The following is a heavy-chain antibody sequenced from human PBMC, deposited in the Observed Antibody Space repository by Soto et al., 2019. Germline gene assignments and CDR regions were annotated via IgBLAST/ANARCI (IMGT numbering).Heavy chain of an antibody. J-gene: IGHJ5*02. CDR3: AHSEIAARPRWFDP. D-gene: IGHD6-6*01. CDR1: GFSLSTSGVG. CDR2: IYWNDDK. Sequence: QITLKESGPTLVKPTQTLTLTCTFSGFSLSTSGVGVGWIRQPPGKALEWLALIYWNDDKRYSPSLKSRLTITKDTSKNQVVLTMTNMDPVDTATYYCAHSEIAARPRWFDPWGQGTLVTVSS. V-gene: IGHV2-5*01.